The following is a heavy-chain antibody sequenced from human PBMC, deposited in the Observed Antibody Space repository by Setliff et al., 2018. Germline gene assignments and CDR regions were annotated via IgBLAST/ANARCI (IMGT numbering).Heavy chain of an antibody. J-gene: IGHJ6*02. CDR1: GASISSHY. CDR3: AREGYCSGGSSHRCVYYGMDV. D-gene: IGHD2-15*01. V-gene: IGHV4-59*11. Sequence: SETLSLTCSVSGASISSHYWSWIRQPAGKGLEWIGHIYYSGSTYYNPSLKSRVTISVDTSKNQFSLKLSSVTAADTAVYYCAREGYCSGGSSHRCVYYGMDVWGQGTTVTVSS. CDR2: IYYSGST.